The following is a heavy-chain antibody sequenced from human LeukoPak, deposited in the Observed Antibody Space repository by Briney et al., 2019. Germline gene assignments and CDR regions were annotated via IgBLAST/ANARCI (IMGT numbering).Heavy chain of an antibody. V-gene: IGHV3-66*01. CDR2: IYSGGDT. Sequence: PGGSLRLSCAASGFTVSNYYMSWVRQAPGKGLEWVSVIYSGGDTYYADSVKGRFIISRDNSKNMLYLQMNSLRVEDTAVYHCARDQFSLTYWGQGTLVTVSS. CDR1: GFTVSNYY. CDR3: ARDQFSLTY. J-gene: IGHJ4*02. D-gene: IGHD2-21*02.